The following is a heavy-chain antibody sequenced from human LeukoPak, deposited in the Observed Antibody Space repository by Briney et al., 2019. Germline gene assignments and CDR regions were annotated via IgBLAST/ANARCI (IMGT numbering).Heavy chain of an antibody. CDR3: ARGDNYLNDAFDI. Sequence: PGRSLRLSCAASGFTSSSYAMPWVRQAPGKGLEWVAVISYDGSNKYYADSVKGRFTISRDNSKNTLYLRMNSLRAEDTAVYYCARGDNYLNDAFDIWGQGTMVTVSS. D-gene: IGHD5-24*01. CDR2: ISYDGSNK. V-gene: IGHV3-30*04. CDR1: GFTSSSYA. J-gene: IGHJ3*02.